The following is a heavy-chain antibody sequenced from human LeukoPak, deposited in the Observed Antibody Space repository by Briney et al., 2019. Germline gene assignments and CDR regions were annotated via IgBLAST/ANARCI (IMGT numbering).Heavy chain of an antibody. CDR3: ARAWHCSSTSCYGSGDY. V-gene: IGHV1-18*01. D-gene: IGHD2-2*01. CDR1: GYTFTSYG. Sequence: ASVKVSCKASGYTFTSYGISWVRQAPGQGLEWMVWISAYNGNTNYAQKLQGRVTMTTDTSTSTAYMELRSLRSDDTAVYYCARAWHCSSTSCYGSGDYWGQGTLVTVSS. CDR2: ISAYNGNT. J-gene: IGHJ4*02.